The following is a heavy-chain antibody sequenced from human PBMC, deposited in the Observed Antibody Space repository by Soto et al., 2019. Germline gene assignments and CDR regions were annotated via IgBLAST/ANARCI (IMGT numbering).Heavy chain of an antibody. J-gene: IGHJ5*02. V-gene: IGHV1-3*01. CDR2: INPDNGNT. CDR1: GYTFTRYT. Sequence: ASVKVSCKASGYTFTRYTINWVRQAPGQRLEWMGWINPDNGNTKSSQKFQDRVIITRDTSASTAYMDLSSLRSEDTAVYYCARGIATGQLDPWGQGTLVTVSS. D-gene: IGHD2-15*01. CDR3: ARGIATGQLDP.